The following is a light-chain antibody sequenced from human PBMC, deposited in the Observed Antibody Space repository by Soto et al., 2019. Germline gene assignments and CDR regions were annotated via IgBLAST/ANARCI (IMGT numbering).Light chain of an antibody. CDR1: QSVRRNY. CDR2: GAS. CDR3: QQYGDSSRT. J-gene: IGKJ1*01. V-gene: IGKV3-20*01. Sequence: EIVLTQSPGTLSLSPGEGATLSCRASQSVRRNYLAWYQQKPGQAPRLLIYGASSRATGIPDRFSGSGSGTDFTLTISRLESEDFAVYYCQQYGDSSRTFGQGTKVEI.